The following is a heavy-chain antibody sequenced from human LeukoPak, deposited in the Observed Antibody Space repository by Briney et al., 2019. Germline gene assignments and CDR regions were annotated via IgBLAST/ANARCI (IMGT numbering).Heavy chain of an antibody. Sequence: PSETLSLTCTVSGGSISSSSYYWGWIRQPPGKGLEWIGSIYYSGSTYYNPSLKSRFTIAVDTSKNHSSLKLTSLTAADTAVYYCARDLYYYDSSGYYQQRFDYWGQGTLVTVSS. J-gene: IGHJ4*02. CDR2: IYYSGST. V-gene: IGHV4-39*07. CDR3: ARDLYYYDSSGYYQQRFDY. CDR1: GGSISSSSYY. D-gene: IGHD3-22*01.